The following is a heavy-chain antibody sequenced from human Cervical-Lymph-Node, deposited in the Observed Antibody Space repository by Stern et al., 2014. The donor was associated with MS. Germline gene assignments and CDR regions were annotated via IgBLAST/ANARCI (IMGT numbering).Heavy chain of an antibody. CDR2: IKHDGSEK. CDR3: ASRSSSGWFDP. J-gene: IGHJ5*02. CDR1: GFTFSSYW. V-gene: IGHV3-7*01. D-gene: IGHD6-6*01. Sequence: EVQLVQSGGGLVQPGGSLRLSCAASGFTFSSYWMSWVRQAPGKGLEWVANIKHDGSEKYYVDSVKCRFAISRDNAKTSLYLQMNSQRAEDAAVYYGASRSSSGWFDPWGQGTLVTVSS.